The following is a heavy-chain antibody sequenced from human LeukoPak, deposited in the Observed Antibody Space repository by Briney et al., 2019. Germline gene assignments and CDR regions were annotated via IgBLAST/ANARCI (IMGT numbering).Heavy chain of an antibody. CDR1: GFTFSSYA. CDR2: INHNAELI. Sequence: GGSLRLSCAASGFTFSSYAMHWARQAPGKGLEWVSYINHNAELIYYADSVKGRFTISRDNGKNSLYLQMNSLRDEDTAVYYCAADSDWAFHYWGQGTRVTVSS. V-gene: IGHV3-48*02. J-gene: IGHJ4*02. CDR3: AADSDWAFHY. D-gene: IGHD2-21*02.